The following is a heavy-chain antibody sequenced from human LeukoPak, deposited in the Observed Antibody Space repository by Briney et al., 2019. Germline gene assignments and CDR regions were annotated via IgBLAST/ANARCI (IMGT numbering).Heavy chain of an antibody. CDR2: IYYSGST. J-gene: IGHJ4*02. Sequence: SETLSLTCTVSGGSISSYYWSWIRQLPGEGREWIGYIYYSGSTNYNPSLKSRVTISVDTSKNQFSLKLSSVTAADTAVYYCARVNYDYWSGYYWTYYFDHWRQGTQVTVCS. V-gene: IGHV4-59*01. D-gene: IGHD3-3*01. CDR1: GGSISSYY. CDR3: ARVNYDYWSGYYWTYYFDH.